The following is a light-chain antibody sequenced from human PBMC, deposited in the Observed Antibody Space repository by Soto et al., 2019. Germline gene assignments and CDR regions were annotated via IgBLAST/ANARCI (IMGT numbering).Light chain of an antibody. V-gene: IGKV3-20*01. CDR2: GTS. CDR3: QQYGSSPLT. J-gene: IGKJ4*01. Sequence: EIVLTQSPGTLSLFPGEKATISCRASESVDSTYLAWYQQKPGQAPRLLIFGTSNRATGFPDRFSGSGSGTDFTLTISRLEPEDSAVYYCQQYGSSPLTFGGGTKVDIK. CDR1: ESVDSTY.